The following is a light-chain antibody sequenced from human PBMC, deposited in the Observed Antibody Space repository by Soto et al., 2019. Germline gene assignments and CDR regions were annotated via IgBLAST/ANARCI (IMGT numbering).Light chain of an antibody. V-gene: IGKV3-20*01. CDR2: GAS. Sequence: EIVLTQSPGTLSLSPGERATLSCRASQSVSSSYLAWYQQKPGQAPRLLLYGASSRATGIPDRFSGGGSATDFTLTISRLEPEDVAVYYCQQYGSSPYTFSQGTMLEIK. J-gene: IGKJ2*01. CDR3: QQYGSSPYT. CDR1: QSVSSSY.